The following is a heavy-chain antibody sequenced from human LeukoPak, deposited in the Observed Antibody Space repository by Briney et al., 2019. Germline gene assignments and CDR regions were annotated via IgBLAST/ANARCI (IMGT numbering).Heavy chain of an antibody. CDR2: IYHSGST. V-gene: IGHV4-38-2*02. D-gene: IGHD6-19*01. CDR1: GYSINSGYF. CDR3: ARGYSSGWYLHYFDY. Sequence: SETLSLTCTVSGYSINSGYFWGWIRQPPGKGLEWFGSIYHSGSTYYNPSLKSRVTISVDTSKNQFSLKLTSVTAADTAVYYCARGYSSGWYLHYFDYWGQGTLVTVSS. J-gene: IGHJ4*02.